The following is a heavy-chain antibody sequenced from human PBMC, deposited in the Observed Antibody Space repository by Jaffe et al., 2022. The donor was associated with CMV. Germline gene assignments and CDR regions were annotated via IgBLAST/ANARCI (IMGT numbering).Heavy chain of an antibody. CDR3: VKDIRAHTSSGGYFDY. CDR1: GFTFDDDA. V-gene: IGHV3-9*01. Sequence: EVQLVESGGGLVQPGRSLRLSCAASGFTFDDDAMHWVRQVPGKGLEWVSGISWNGGGIGYADSVKGRFTISRDNTKNSLYLQMNSLRAEDTALYYCVKDIRAHTSSGGYFDYWGQGTLVTVSS. D-gene: IGHD6-19*01. J-gene: IGHJ4*02. CDR2: ISWNGGGI.